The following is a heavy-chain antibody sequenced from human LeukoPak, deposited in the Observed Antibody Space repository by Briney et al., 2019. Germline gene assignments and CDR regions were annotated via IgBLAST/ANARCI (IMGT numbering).Heavy chain of an antibody. D-gene: IGHD3-22*01. CDR2: IYSGGTT. V-gene: IGHV3-53*01. CDR1: GFTVSSNY. J-gene: IGHJ4*02. Sequence: PGGSLRLSCAASGFTVSSNYMSWVRQAPGKGLEWVSVIYSGGTTYYADSVKGRFTISRDNSKNTLYLQMNSLRAEDTAVYYCARVHDYYDSSGYYYWDYWGQGTLVTVSS. CDR3: ARVHDYYDSSGYYYWDY.